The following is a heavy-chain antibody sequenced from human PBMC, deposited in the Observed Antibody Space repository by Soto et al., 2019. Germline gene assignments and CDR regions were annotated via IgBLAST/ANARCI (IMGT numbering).Heavy chain of an antibody. Sequence: QVQLVESGGGEVQPGRSLTISCAASGFTFSTYGMHWVRQTPGKGLEGVAVISYDGTNKFYSESVKGRFTISRDNFKNTLTLQMNSLRADDTAVYSCAKDLQSYGDYDYYWYGMDVWGLGTRVTVSS. CDR3: AKDLQSYGDYDYYWYGMDV. D-gene: IGHD4-17*01. CDR1: GFTFSTYG. J-gene: IGHJ6*02. V-gene: IGHV3-30*18. CDR2: ISYDGTNK.